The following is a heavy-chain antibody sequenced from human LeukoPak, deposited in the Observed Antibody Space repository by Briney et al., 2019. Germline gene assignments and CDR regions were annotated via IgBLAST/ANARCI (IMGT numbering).Heavy chain of an antibody. J-gene: IGHJ4*02. D-gene: IGHD1-26*01. CDR1: GYTFTSYG. Sequence: ASVKVSCKASGYTFTSYGISWVRQAPGQGLEWMGRIIPILGIANYAQKFQGRVTITADKSTSTAYMELSSLRSEDTAVYYCASPRGGYNIFDYWGQGTLVTVSS. CDR3: ASPRGGYNIFDY. V-gene: IGHV1-69*04. CDR2: IIPILGIA.